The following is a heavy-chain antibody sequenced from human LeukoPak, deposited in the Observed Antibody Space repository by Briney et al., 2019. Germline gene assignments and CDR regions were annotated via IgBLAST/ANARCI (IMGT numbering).Heavy chain of an antibody. J-gene: IGHJ3*02. V-gene: IGHV4-59*12. CDR3: VTLRKRGGAFDN. CDR2: VDHTGST. Sequence: PSETLSLTCSVSDDSITMYYWTWIRQPPGKGLEWIGYVDHTGSTNFNPSLNGRVSISRDTTNNLFSLRLRSVTAADTAVYYCVTLRKRGGAFDNWGQGTMVTVSS. CDR1: DDSITMYY.